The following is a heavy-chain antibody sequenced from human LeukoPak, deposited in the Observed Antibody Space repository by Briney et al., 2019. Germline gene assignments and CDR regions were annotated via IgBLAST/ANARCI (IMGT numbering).Heavy chain of an antibody. CDR1: GYSFTDYY. V-gene: IGHV1-2*02. D-gene: IGHD3-10*01. J-gene: IGHJ5*02. CDR3: ARYLHYYRSGSYSWFDP. Sequence: GASVKVSCKASGYSFTDYYMHWVRQAPGQGLEWMGWINPNSGGTNYAQKFQGRVTMTRDTSISTAYMELSRLRSDDTAVYYCARYLHYYRSGSYSWFDPWGQGTLVTVSS. CDR2: INPNSGGT.